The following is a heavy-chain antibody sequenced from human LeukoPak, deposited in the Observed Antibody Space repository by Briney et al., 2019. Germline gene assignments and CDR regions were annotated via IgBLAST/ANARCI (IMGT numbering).Heavy chain of an antibody. D-gene: IGHD6-13*01. CDR1: GGTFSSYA. Sequence: GASVKVSCKASGGTFSSYAISWVRQAPGRGLEWMGGIIPIFGTANYAQKFQGRVTITTDESTSTAYMELSSLRSEDTAVYYCARDLIATADFHDAFDIWGQGTMVTVSS. CDR3: ARDLIATADFHDAFDI. CDR2: IIPIFGTA. J-gene: IGHJ3*02. V-gene: IGHV1-69*05.